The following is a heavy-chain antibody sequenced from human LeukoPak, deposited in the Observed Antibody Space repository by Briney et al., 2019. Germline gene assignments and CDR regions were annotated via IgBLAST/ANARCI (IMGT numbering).Heavy chain of an antibody. CDR1: GFTFSIYA. Sequence: GGSLRLSCEASGFTFSIYAMHWVRQAPGKGLEWVAVISYDGSNKYYADSVKGRFTISRDNSKNTLYLQMNSLRAEDTAVYYCARDRIAVAGTRYAFDIWGQGTMVTVSS. V-gene: IGHV3-30*04. CDR3: ARDRIAVAGTRYAFDI. D-gene: IGHD6-19*01. J-gene: IGHJ3*02. CDR2: ISYDGSNK.